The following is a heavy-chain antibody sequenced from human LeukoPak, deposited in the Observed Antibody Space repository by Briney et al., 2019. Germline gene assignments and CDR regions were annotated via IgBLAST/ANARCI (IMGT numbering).Heavy chain of an antibody. Sequence: PGGSLRLSCAASGFTFDDYAMHWVRQAPGKGLEWVSGISWNSGSIGYADSVKGRFTISRDNAKNSLYLQMNSLRAEDTAVYYCAGGELYCTSTSCFSVYFDYWGQGTLVTVSS. D-gene: IGHD2-2*01. CDR3: AGGELYCTSTSCFSVYFDY. CDR1: GFTFDDYA. V-gene: IGHV3-9*01. CDR2: ISWNSGSI. J-gene: IGHJ4*02.